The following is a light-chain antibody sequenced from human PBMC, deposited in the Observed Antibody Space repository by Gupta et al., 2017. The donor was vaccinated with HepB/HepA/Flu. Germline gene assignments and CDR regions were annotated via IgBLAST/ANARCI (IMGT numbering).Light chain of an antibody. J-gene: IGLJ1*01. CDR3: NSRDSSGNHYV. Sequence: SSELTQDPAVSVALGQTVRITCQGDSLRSYYASWYQQKPGPAPVLVIYGKNNRPSGIPDRCSGSSSGNTASLTITGAQAEDEADYYCNSRDSSGNHYVFGTGTKVTVL. V-gene: IGLV3-19*01. CDR2: GKN. CDR1: SLRSYY.